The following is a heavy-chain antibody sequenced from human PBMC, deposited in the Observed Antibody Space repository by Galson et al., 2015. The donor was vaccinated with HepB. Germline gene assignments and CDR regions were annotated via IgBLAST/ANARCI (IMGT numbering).Heavy chain of an antibody. CDR3: ASGRGLSGYSDY. V-gene: IGHV3-23*01. Sequence: SLRLSCAASGFTFSSYAMSWVRQAPGKGLEWVSAISGSGGSTYYADSVKGRFTISRDNSKNTLYLQMNSLRAEDTAVYYCASGRGLSGYSDYWGQGTLVTVSS. CDR2: ISGSGGST. J-gene: IGHJ4*02. D-gene: IGHD3-22*01. CDR1: GFTFSSYA.